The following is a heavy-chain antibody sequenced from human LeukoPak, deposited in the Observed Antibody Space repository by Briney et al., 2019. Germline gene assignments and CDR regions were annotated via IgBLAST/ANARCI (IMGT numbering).Heavy chain of an antibody. Sequence: TASETLSLTCVVSIGSINNSNWWSWVRQSPGKGPEWIGEIYRSGATNYNPSLRSRVTLSADKSKNQISLRMTSVTAADAAVYYCERGSIAPDYWGQGILVTDSS. J-gene: IGHJ4*02. D-gene: IGHD6-6*01. CDR1: IGSINNSNW. CDR2: IYRSGAT. CDR3: ERGSIAPDY. V-gene: IGHV4-4*02.